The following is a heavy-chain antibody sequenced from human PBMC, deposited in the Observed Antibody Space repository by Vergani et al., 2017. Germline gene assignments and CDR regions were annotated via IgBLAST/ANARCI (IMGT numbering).Heavy chain of an antibody. CDR3: TRDRLDDSYAYCDY. J-gene: IGHJ4*02. V-gene: IGHV3-21*02. D-gene: IGHD3-16*01. Sequence: EVQLVESGGGLVKPGGSLRLSCAASGFSFSSYSMNWVRQAPGKGLEWVASISGSSSYVFYRDSVEGRFTITRDNAKKSVYLQMNSLRAEDTAAYYCTRDRLDDSYAYCDYWGQGTLVTVSP. CDR2: ISGSSSYV. CDR1: GFSFSSYS.